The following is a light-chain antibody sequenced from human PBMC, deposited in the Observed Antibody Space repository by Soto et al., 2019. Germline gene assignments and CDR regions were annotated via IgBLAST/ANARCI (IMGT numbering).Light chain of an antibody. J-gene: IGLJ1*01. V-gene: IGLV1-44*01. CDR2: SNN. CDR1: SSNIGSNT. CDR3: AAWDDSRDV. Sequence: QSVLTQPPSASGTPGQRFTISCSGRSSNIGSNTVNWYQQLPGTAPKLLIYSNNQRPSGVPDRFSGSKSGTSASLAIRGLQSEDESDYYCAAWDDSRDVFGTGTQGTVL.